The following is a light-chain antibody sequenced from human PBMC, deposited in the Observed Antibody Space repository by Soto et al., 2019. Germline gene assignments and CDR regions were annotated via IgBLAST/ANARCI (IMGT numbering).Light chain of an antibody. Sequence: DTQMTQSPSTLSASVGDRVTITCRASQSISRSLAWYQHQPGKAPKLLIYDASSLESGVPSRFSGIGSGTEFTLSISSLQPEDFGTYYCQQCYMGWTFGQGTKVDIK. CDR3: QQCYMGWT. V-gene: IGKV1-5*01. J-gene: IGKJ1*01. CDR2: DAS. CDR1: QSISRS.